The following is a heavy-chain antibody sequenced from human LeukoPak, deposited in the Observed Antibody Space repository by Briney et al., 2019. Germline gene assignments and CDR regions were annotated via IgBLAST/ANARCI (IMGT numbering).Heavy chain of an antibody. V-gene: IGHV3-48*03. J-gene: IGHJ6*02. Sequence: GGSLRLSCAASGFTLSSYEMNWVRQARGKGVEWASYISSSGSTIYYADSVKGRFTISRDNAKNSLYLQMNSLRAEDTAVYYCARDRTSYCGGDCYSGHGMDVWGQGTTVTVSS. CDR3: ARDRTSYCGGDCYSGHGMDV. CDR1: GFTLSSYE. CDR2: ISSSGSTI. D-gene: IGHD2-21*02.